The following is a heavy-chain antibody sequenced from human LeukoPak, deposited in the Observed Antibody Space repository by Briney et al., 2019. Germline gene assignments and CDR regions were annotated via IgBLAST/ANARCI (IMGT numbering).Heavy chain of an antibody. CDR3: ARVGYDSSGYDY. J-gene: IGHJ4*02. V-gene: IGHV3-7*01. D-gene: IGHD3-22*01. CDR1: GFTFSSNA. Sequence: GGSLRLSCAASGFTFSSNAMRWVRQAPGKGLEWVANIKQDGSEKYYVDSVKGRFTISRDNAKNSLYLQMNSLRAEDTAVYYCARVGYDSSGYDYWGQGTLVTVSS. CDR2: IKQDGSEK.